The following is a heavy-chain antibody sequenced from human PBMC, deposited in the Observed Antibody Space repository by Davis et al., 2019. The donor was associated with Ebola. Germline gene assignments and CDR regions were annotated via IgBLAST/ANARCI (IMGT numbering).Heavy chain of an antibody. CDR2: INAGNGDT. CDR3: ARAPREPTEDIVVVPAQLTFDY. CDR1: GYTFINYG. Sequence: ASVKVSCKASGYTFINYGIHWLRQAPGQRFEWMGWINAGNGDTRYSQKFQGRVTMTRDTSTSTVYMELSSLRSEDTAVYYCARAPREPTEDIVVVPAQLTFDYWGQGTLVTVSS. V-gene: IGHV1-3*01. D-gene: IGHD2-2*01. J-gene: IGHJ4*02.